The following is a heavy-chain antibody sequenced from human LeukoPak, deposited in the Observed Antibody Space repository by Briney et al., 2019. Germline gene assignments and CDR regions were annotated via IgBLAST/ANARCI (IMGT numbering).Heavy chain of an antibody. V-gene: IGHV3-7*01. CDR2: INQDGSAK. J-gene: IGHJ4*02. D-gene: IGHD2/OR15-2a*01. Sequence: AGGSLRLSCAASGFTFSSYAMSWVRQAPGKGLEWVANINQDGSAKHYIDSVKGRFTISRDNAKKSVYLQMDSLRAEDTAVYYCARSLWPEDFWGQGTLVTVSS. CDR1: GFTFSSYA. CDR3: ARSLWPEDF.